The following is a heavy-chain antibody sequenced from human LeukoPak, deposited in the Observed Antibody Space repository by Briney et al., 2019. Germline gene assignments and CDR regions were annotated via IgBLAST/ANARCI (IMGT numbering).Heavy chain of an antibody. D-gene: IGHD5-18*01. V-gene: IGHV3-48*02. Sequence: GGSLRLSCAASGFTFSTYTMNWVRQAPGKGLEWVSFISSSGATVYYADSEKGRFTISRDNAKNSLFLQMSSLRDEDTAVYYCARVGNSYPKLDYWGRGTLVTVFS. CDR3: ARVGNSYPKLDY. CDR1: GFTFSTYT. CDR2: ISSSGATV. J-gene: IGHJ4*02.